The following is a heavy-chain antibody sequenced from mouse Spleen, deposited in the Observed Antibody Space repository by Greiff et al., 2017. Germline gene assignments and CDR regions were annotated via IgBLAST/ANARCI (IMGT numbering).Heavy chain of an antibody. CDR1: GFTFSSYA. V-gene: IGHV5-4*01. Sequence: EVHLVESGGGLVKPGGSLKLSCAASGFTFSSYAMSWVRQTPEKRLEWVATISDGGSYTYYPDNVKGRFTISRDNAKNNLYLQMSHLKSEDTAMYYCARAQFITTVVDYFDYWGQGTTLTVPS. CDR2: ISDGGSYT. D-gene: IGHD1-1*01. CDR3: ARAQFITTVVDYFDY. J-gene: IGHJ2*01.